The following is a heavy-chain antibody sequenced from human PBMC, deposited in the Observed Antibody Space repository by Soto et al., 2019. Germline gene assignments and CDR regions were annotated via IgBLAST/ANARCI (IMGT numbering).Heavy chain of an antibody. CDR2: ISKNGIDI. Sequence: GGSLRLSCAASGFSFSTYEMNWVRQAPGKGLEWVSYISKNGIDIYYADSVKGRFTISRDNANNSLFLQMNSLRAEDTAVYYCAPRKSGSFNIGAFDIWGQGTMVTVSS. V-gene: IGHV3-48*03. CDR3: APRKSGSFNIGAFDI. D-gene: IGHD3-10*01. J-gene: IGHJ3*02. CDR1: GFSFSTYE.